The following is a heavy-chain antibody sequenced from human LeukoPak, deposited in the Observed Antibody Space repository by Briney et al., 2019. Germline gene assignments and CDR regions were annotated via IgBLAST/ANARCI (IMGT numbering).Heavy chain of an antibody. Sequence: PGGSLRLSCAASGFTVSSNYMSWVRQAPGKGLEWVSVIYSGGSTYYADSVKGRFTISRDNSKNTLYLQMNSLRAEDTAVYYCARSLYDSSGYCFDYWGQGTLVTVSS. D-gene: IGHD3-22*01. CDR1: GFTVSSNY. J-gene: IGHJ4*02. V-gene: IGHV3-53*05. CDR3: ARSLYDSSGYCFDY. CDR2: IYSGGST.